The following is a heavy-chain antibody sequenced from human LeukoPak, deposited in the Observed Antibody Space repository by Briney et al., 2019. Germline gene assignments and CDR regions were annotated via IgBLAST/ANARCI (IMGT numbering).Heavy chain of an antibody. J-gene: IGHJ4*02. CDR3: ASSGYSYGYFDY. CDR1: GFIVGSNY. CDR2: ISYDGSNK. D-gene: IGHD5-18*01. Sequence: GGSLRLSCAASGFIVGSNYMTWVRQAPGKGLEWVAVISYDGSNKYYADSVKGRFTISRDNSKNTLYLQMNSLRAEDTAVYYCASSGYSYGYFDYWGQGTLVTVSS. V-gene: IGHV3-30-3*01.